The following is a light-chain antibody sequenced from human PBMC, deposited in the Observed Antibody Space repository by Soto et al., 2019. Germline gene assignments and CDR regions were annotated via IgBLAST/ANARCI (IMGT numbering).Light chain of an antibody. V-gene: IGKV1-5*01. J-gene: IGKJ2*01. CDR1: QSISTW. CDR2: SAS. CDR3: QQYNYYPYT. Sequence: DIQMTQSPSTLSASVGDRVTITCRASQSISTWLAWYHQKPGKAPKLLISSASSLESGVPSRFSGSGSGTEFSLAISSLQPADFATYYCQQYNYYPYTFGEGTKLEIK.